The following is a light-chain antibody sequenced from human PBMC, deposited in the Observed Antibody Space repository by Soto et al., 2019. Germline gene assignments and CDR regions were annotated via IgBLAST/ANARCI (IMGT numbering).Light chain of an antibody. J-gene: IGKJ4*01. Sequence: EIVMTQSPATLSVSPGERATLSCRASQSVSSNLAWYQQKPGQAPRLLIYGASTRATGIPARFSGSGSGTEFTLTLSSLQSEDFAVYYCQQYNNSPLTLGGGTKVEIK. CDR3: QQYNNSPLT. CDR2: GAS. CDR1: QSVSSN. V-gene: IGKV3-15*01.